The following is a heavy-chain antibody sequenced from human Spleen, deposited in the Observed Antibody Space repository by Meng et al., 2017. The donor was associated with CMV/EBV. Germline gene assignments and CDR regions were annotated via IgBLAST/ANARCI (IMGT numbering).Heavy chain of an antibody. CDR3: ARDLPGSASYYYYYGLDV. Sequence: GESLKISCAASGFSFSSYWMSWVRQAPGKGLEWVANIKQDGSEKYYVDSVKGRFTISRDNAKNSLFLQVNSLRAEDTAVYYCARDLPGSASYYYYYGLDVWGQGTTVTVSS. V-gene: IGHV3-7*03. CDR1: GFSFSSYW. CDR2: IKQDGSEK. D-gene: IGHD6-6*01. J-gene: IGHJ6*02.